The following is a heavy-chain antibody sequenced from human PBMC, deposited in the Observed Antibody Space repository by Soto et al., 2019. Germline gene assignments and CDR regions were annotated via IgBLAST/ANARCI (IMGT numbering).Heavy chain of an antibody. CDR1: GYTFTGYY. Sequence: ASVKVSCKASGYTFTGYYMHWVRQAPGQGLEWMGWINPNSGGTNYAQKFQGWVTMTRDTSISTTYMELNRLRSYDTAVYYCARAGYSGYDGFDYSGQGTLVTVSS. J-gene: IGHJ4*02. CDR2: INPNSGGT. V-gene: IGHV1-2*04. D-gene: IGHD5-12*01. CDR3: ARAGYSGYDGFDY.